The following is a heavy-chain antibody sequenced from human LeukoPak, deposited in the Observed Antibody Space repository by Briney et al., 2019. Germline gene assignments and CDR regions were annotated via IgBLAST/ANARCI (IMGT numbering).Heavy chain of an antibody. CDR1: GYSFTSYW. D-gene: IGHD6-13*01. V-gene: IGHV5-10-1*01. CDR2: IDPSDSYT. Sequence: GESLKISCEGSGYSFTSYWISWVRQMPGKGLERMGRIDPSDSYTNYSPSFQGHVTISADKSISTAYLQWSSLKASDTAMYYCARRNRNSWYSFDYWGQGSLVTVSS. CDR3: ARRNRNSWYSFDY. J-gene: IGHJ4*02.